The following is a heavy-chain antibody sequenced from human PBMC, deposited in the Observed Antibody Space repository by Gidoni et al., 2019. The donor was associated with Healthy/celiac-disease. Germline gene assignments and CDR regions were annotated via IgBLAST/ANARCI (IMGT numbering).Heavy chain of an antibody. CDR1: GFPFSSYS. J-gene: IGHJ3*02. D-gene: IGHD3-22*01. CDR3: ARADSSGGEDAFDI. CDR2: ISSSSSTI. V-gene: IGHV3-48*02. Sequence: EVQLVESGGGLVQPGGSLRLSCAASGFPFSSYSMNWVRQAPGKGLEWVSYISSSSSTIYYADSVKGRFTISRDNAKNSLYLQMNSLRDEDTAVYYCARADSSGGEDAFDIWGQGTMVTVSS.